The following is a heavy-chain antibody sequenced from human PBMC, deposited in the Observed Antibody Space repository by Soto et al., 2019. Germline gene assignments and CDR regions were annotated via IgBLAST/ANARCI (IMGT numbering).Heavy chain of an antibody. D-gene: IGHD1-1*01. J-gene: IGHJ4*02. V-gene: IGHV1-18*01. CDR3: ARGRYGDY. CDR1: GYAFTTYG. CDR2: ISAHNGNT. Sequence: QVHLVQSGAEVKKPGASVKVSCKGSGYAFTTYGITWVRQAPGQGLEWMGWISAHNGNTNYAQKLQGRVTETRDTSTSTAYMELRSLGSDDTAVYYCARGRYGDYWGQGALVTVSS.